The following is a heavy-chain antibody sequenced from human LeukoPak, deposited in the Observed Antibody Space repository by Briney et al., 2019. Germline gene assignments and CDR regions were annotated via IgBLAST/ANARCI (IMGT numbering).Heavy chain of an antibody. D-gene: IGHD6-13*01. CDR1: GGSISGGGSY. Sequence: SQTLCLTCAVSGGSISGGGSYGGGIRQPPGKGLEWIGYILHTGNTYYNPSLKSRVTISVDTSKNQFSLKLSSVTAADTAVYYCAKGYSISPGMFDYWGQGTLVTVSS. CDR3: AKGYSISPGMFDY. V-gene: IGHV4-31*11. CDR2: ILHTGNT. J-gene: IGHJ4*02.